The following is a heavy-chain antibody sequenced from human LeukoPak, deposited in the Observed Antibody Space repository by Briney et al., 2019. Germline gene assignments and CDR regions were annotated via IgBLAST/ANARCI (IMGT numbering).Heavy chain of an antibody. V-gene: IGHV5-51*01. J-gene: IGHJ6*02. CDR1: GYSFTSYW. CDR2: IYPGDSDT. Sequence: GESLKISCKGSGYSFTSYWIGWVRQMPGKGLEWMGIIYPGDSDTRYSPSFQGQVTISADKSISTAYLQWSSLKASDTAMYYCARLSQQWLEAGADGMDVWGQGTTVTVSS. D-gene: IGHD6-19*01. CDR3: ARLSQQWLEAGADGMDV.